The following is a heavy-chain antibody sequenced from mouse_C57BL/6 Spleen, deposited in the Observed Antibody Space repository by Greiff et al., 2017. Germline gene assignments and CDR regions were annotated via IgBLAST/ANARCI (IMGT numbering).Heavy chain of an antibody. J-gene: IGHJ3*01. V-gene: IGHV1-54*01. CDR3: AREAY. CDR2: LNPGSGGT. CDR1: GYAFTNYL. Sequence: VQLQESGAELVRPGTSVKVSCKASGYAFTNYLIEWVKQRPGQGLEWIGVLNPGSGGTNYNEKFKGKATLTADKSSSTAYMQLSSLTSEDSAVDFWAREAYWGQGTLVTGSA.